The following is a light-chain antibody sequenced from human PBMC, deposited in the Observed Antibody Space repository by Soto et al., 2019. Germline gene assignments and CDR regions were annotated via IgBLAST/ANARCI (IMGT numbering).Light chain of an antibody. Sequence: DVPMTQSPSSVSASVGDRVTITCRASQDITTWLAWYQQRPGKAPNLLIYAASSLQSGVPSRFSGSGSGTDFTLTISSLQPEDFATYYCQQAYSFPWTFGQGTKVEIK. CDR3: QQAYSFPWT. V-gene: IGKV1-12*01. CDR1: QDITTW. J-gene: IGKJ1*01. CDR2: AAS.